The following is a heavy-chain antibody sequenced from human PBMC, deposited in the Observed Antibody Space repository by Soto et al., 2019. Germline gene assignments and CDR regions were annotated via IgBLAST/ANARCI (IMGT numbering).Heavy chain of an antibody. V-gene: IGHV3-30-3*01. J-gene: IGHJ4*02. Sequence: GGSLRLSCAASGFSFSTYAMHWVRQTPGKGLEWVAVISYDGDHKYYADSVKGRFTISRDNAKNSLYLQMNSLRAEDTAVYYCARDQPGYSYGYGLGYWGQGTLVTVSS. D-gene: IGHD5-18*01. CDR1: GFSFSTYA. CDR2: ISYDGDHK. CDR3: ARDQPGYSYGYGLGY.